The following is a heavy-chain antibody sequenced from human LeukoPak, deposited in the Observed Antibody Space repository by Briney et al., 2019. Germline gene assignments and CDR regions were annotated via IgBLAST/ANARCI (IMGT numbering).Heavy chain of an antibody. D-gene: IGHD2-2*01. CDR2: IYPGDSDT. J-gene: IGHJ6*02. CDR3: ARLPAAPYYYYYGMDV. Sequence: SGESLKISCKGSGYSFTSYWIGWVRQMPGKGLEWTGTIYPGDSDTRYSPSFQGQVTISADKSISTAYLQWSSLKASDTAMYYCARLPAAPYYYYYGMDVWGQGTTVTVSS. CDR1: GYSFTSYW. V-gene: IGHV5-51*01.